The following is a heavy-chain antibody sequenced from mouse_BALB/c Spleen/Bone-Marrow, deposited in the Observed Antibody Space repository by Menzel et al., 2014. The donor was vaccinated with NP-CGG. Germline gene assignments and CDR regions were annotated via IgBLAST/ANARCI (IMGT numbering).Heavy chain of an antibody. V-gene: IGHV14-3*02. J-gene: IGHJ4*01. CDR2: IDPANGNT. CDR1: GFNIKDTY. Sequence: VQLQQSGAELVKPGASVKLSCTASGFNIKDTYMHWVKQRPEQGLEWIGRIDPANGNTKYDPKFQGKATITANTSSNTAYLQLSSLTSEDTAVYYCARRTRYAMDYWGQGTSVTVSS. CDR3: ARRTRYAMDY. D-gene: IGHD3-3*01.